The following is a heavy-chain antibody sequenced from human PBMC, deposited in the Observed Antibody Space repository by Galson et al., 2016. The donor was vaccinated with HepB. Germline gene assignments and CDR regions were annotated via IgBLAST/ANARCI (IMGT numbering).Heavy chain of an antibody. D-gene: IGHD3-3*01. CDR1: GFTFSSYS. CDR3: ARAETKRITIFGVDF. Sequence: SLRLSCAASGFTFSSYSMNWVRQAPGKGLEWVSSISSSSSYIYYADSVEGRFTISRDNAKNSLYLQMNSLRAEDTAVYYCARAETKRITIFGVDFWGQGTLVTVSS. J-gene: IGHJ4*02. V-gene: IGHV3-21*01. CDR2: ISSSSSYI.